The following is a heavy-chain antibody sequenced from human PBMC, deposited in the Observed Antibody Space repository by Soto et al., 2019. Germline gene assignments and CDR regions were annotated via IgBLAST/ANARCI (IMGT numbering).Heavy chain of an antibody. Sequence: ASVNVSCKASGYTFTSYGISWVRQAPGQGLEWMGWISAYNGNTNYAQKLQGRVTMTTDTSTSTAYMELRSLRSDDTAVYYCAREGSFTFGGVIVPFDYWGQGTLVTVSS. J-gene: IGHJ4*02. D-gene: IGHD3-16*02. CDR3: AREGSFTFGGVIVPFDY. V-gene: IGHV1-18*01. CDR2: ISAYNGNT. CDR1: GYTFTSYG.